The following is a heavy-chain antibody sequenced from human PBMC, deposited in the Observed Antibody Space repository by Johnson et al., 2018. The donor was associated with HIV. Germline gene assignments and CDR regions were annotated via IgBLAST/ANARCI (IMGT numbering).Heavy chain of an antibody. Sequence: VQLVESGGGLVRPGGSLRLSCAASGFTFSNAWMTWVRQAPGKGLEWVGRIKSNTDGGTTDYAAPVKGRFTISRDDSKNTLYLQMNSLKTEDTAVYYCTTEGGEDYVWGSYRYTHDAFDIWGQGTMVTVSS. J-gene: IGHJ3*02. CDR2: IKSNTDGGTT. D-gene: IGHD3-16*02. V-gene: IGHV3-15*01. CDR1: GFTFSNAW. CDR3: TTEGGEDYVWGSYRYTHDAFDI.